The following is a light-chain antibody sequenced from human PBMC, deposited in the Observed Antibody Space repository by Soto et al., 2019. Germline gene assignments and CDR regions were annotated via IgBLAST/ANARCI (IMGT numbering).Light chain of an antibody. Sequence: QHVLTQSPSASASLGASVKLTCTLSSGHSSYAIAWHQQQPEKGPRYLMKLNSDGSHSRGDGIPDRFSGSSSGAERYLTISSLQSEDEADYYCQTWGTGIHVFGTGTKLTVL. CDR1: SGHSSYA. CDR3: QTWGTGIHV. J-gene: IGLJ1*01. V-gene: IGLV4-69*01. CDR2: LNSDGSH.